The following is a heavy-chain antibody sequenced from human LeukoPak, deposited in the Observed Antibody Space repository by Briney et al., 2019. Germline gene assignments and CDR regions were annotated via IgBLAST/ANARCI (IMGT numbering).Heavy chain of an antibody. Sequence: GGSLRLSCAASGFTFSSYAMHWVRQAPGKGLEWVAVISYDGSNKYYADSVKGRFTISRDNSKNTLYLQMNSLRAEDTAVYYCARTSGYDSYYYYYYMDVRGKGTTVTVSS. D-gene: IGHD5-12*01. V-gene: IGHV3-30*01. J-gene: IGHJ6*03. CDR3: ARTSGYDSYYYYYYMDV. CDR2: ISYDGSNK. CDR1: GFTFSSYA.